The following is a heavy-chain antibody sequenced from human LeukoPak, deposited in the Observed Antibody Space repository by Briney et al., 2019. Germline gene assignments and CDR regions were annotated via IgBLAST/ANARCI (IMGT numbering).Heavy chain of an antibody. J-gene: IGHJ3*02. CDR1: GGSISSGGYY. Sequence: SQTLSLTCTVSGGSISSGGYYWSWIRQHPGKGLEWIWYIYYSGSTYYDPSLKSRVTISVDTSKNQFSLKLSSVTAADTAVYYCARYSIRVTADAFDIWGQGTMVTVSS. V-gene: IGHV4-31*03. D-gene: IGHD4-11*01. CDR2: IYYSGST. CDR3: ARYSIRVTADAFDI.